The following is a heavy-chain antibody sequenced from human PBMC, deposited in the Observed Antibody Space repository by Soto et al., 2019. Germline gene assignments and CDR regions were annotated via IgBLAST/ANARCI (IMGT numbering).Heavy chain of an antibody. CDR2: INPSGGST. J-gene: IGHJ4*02. V-gene: IGHV1-46*01. D-gene: IGHD4-17*01. CDR3: VRDRFGYGDSGD. CDR1: GYTFTSYY. Sequence: ASVKVSCKASGYTFTSYYMHWVRQAPGQGLEWMGIINPSGGSTSYAQKFQGRVTMTRDTSTSTVYLELSSLRAEDSAMYYCVRDRFGYGDSGDWGQGTLVTVSS.